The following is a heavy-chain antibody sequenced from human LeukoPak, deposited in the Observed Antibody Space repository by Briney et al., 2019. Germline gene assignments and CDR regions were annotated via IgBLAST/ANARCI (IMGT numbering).Heavy chain of an antibody. D-gene: IGHD3-22*01. J-gene: IGHJ6*02. CDR3: ARATGVVVIGYYYYGMDV. CDR1: GITFSSYS. CDR2: ISSSSSYI. V-gene: IGHV3-21*01. Sequence: GGSLRLSCAASGITFSSYSMNWVRQAPGKGLEWVSSISSSSSYIYYADSVKGRFTISRDNAKNSLYLQMNSLRAEDTAVYYCARATGVVVIGYYYYGMDVWGQGTTVTVSS.